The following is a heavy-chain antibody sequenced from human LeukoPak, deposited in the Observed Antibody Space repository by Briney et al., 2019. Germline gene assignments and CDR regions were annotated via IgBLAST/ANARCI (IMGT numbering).Heavy chain of an antibody. CDR2: IIPIFGTA. CDR3: ARAYCGGDCYYFDY. V-gene: IGHV1-69*01. J-gene: IGHJ4*02. Sequence: EASVKVSCKASGGTISSYAISWVRQAPGQGLEWMGGIIPIFGTANYAQKFQGRVTITADESTSTAYMELSSLRSEDTAVYYCARAYCGGDCYYFDYWGQGTLVTVSS. D-gene: IGHD2-21*02. CDR1: GGTISSYA.